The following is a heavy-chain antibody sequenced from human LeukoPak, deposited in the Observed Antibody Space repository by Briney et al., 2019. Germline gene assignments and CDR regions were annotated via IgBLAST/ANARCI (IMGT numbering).Heavy chain of an antibody. D-gene: IGHD3-10*01. V-gene: IGHV3-23*01. J-gene: IGHJ3*02. CDR2: ISSGGTGT. Sequence: GGSLRLSCAASGFTFSSYAVSWVRQAPGKGLEWVPAISSGGTGTFYADSVKGRFTISRDNSKNTLYLQMSSLRADDTAVYYCAKRGSAERAFDIWGLGTMVTVSS. CDR1: GFTFSSYA. CDR3: AKRGSAERAFDI.